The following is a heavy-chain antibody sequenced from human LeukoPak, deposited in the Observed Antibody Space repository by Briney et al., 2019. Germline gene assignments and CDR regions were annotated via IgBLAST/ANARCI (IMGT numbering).Heavy chain of an antibody. D-gene: IGHD3-10*01. CDR2: IYPADSDT. CDR3: ARRGGSGSYYAPDY. V-gene: IGHV5-51*01. Sequence: GESLKISCTGSGFSFTSYCIGWVRQMPGKGLEWMGIIYPADSDTKYSPSFQGQVTISADKSINTAYLQWSSLKASDTAMYYCARRGGSGSYYAPDYWGQGTLVTVSS. J-gene: IGHJ4*02. CDR1: GFSFTSYC.